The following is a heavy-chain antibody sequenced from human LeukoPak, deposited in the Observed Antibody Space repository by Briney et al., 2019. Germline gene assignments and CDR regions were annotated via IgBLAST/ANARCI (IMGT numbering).Heavy chain of an antibody. CDR1: GYTFTTYW. CDR3: ARQVRDVPGAFDM. V-gene: IGHV5-10-1*01. D-gene: IGHD5-24*01. CDR2: IDPSDSYT. J-gene: IGHJ3*02. Sequence: GESLRISCRLSGYTFTTYWITWVRQMQGKGLEWWGRIDPSDSYTYYSPSFQGHVTISTDKSLSTAYLQWSSLKASDTAMYYCARQVRDVPGAFDMWGQGTMVSVSS.